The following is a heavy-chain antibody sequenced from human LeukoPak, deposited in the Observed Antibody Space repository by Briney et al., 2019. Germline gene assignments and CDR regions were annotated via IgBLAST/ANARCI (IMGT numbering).Heavy chain of an antibody. CDR3: AKCAGGGGLDAFDV. CDR2: IWYDGSNK. CDR1: GFTFSSYG. D-gene: IGHD1-14*01. V-gene: IGHV3-33*06. J-gene: IGHJ3*01. Sequence: GGSLRLSCAASGFTFSSYGMHWVRQAPGKGLEWVAVIWYDGSNKYYADSVKGRFTISRDNSKNTLYLQMNSLRAEDTAVYYCAKCAGGGGLDAFDVWGQGTMVTVSS.